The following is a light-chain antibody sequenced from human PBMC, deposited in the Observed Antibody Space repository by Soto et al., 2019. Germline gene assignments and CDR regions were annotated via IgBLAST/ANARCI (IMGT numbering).Light chain of an antibody. CDR1: QSVSSSY. CDR2: AAS. Sequence: EIVLTQSPGTLSLSPGERATLSCRASQSVSSSYLVWYQQKPGQAPRLLIDAASSRATGIPDRFSGSGSGTDFTLTSSRLEPEDFAVYYCQQYTRSPPMYTFGQGTKLEI. CDR3: QQYTRSPPMYT. J-gene: IGKJ2*01. V-gene: IGKV3-20*01.